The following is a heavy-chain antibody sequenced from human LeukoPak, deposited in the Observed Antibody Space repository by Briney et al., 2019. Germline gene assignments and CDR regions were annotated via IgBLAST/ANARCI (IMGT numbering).Heavy chain of an antibody. CDR3: ASPSFTMVRGWPNYYYGMDV. CDR1: GGSISSSSYY. V-gene: IGHV4-39*01. CDR2: IYYSGST. Sequence: PSETLSLTCTVSGGSISSSSYYWGWIRQPPGKGLEWIGRIYYSGSTYYNPSLKSRVTISVDTSKNQFSLKLSSVTAADTAVYYCASPSFTMVRGWPNYYYGMDVWGQGTTVTVSS. D-gene: IGHD3-10*01. J-gene: IGHJ6*02.